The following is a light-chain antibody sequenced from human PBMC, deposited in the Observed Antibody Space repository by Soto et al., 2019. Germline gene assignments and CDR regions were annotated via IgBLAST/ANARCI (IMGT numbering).Light chain of an antibody. J-gene: IGLJ2*01. CDR1: SSDVGASDY. CDR2: KIS. Sequence: QSALTQPASVSESPGQSITISCTGTSSDVGASDYVSWYQQHPGKAPQLIIYKISNRPSGVSNRFSGSKSGNTASLTISGLQAEDESDYYCSSYTTSHTLVFGGGTKVTVL. CDR3: SSYTTSHTLV. V-gene: IGLV2-14*01.